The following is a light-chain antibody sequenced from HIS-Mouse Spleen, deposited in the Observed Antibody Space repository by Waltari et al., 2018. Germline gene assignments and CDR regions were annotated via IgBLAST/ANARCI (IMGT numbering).Light chain of an antibody. CDR1: SSDVGGYNY. CDR2: DVS. J-gene: IGLJ3*02. V-gene: IGLV2-14*03. CDR3: SSYTSSSTRV. Sequence: QSALTQPASVSGSPGQSIPISCTGTSSDVGGYNYVSWYQQHPGKAPKLMIYDVSNRPSGVSNRFSGCKSGNTASLTISGLQAEDEADYYCSSYTSSSTRVFGGGTKLTVL.